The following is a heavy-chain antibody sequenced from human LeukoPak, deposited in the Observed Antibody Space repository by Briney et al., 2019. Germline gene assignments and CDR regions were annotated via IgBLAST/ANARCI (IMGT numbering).Heavy chain of an antibody. CDR1: GYTFTRYD. J-gene: IGHJ6*02. Sequence: ASVKVSCKASGYTFTRYDINWVRQAPGQGLEWLGWMNPNNGNTGYAQKFQDRVTMTRSTSIDTAYMELNTLTSDDTAAYYCARGFYYYGLDVWGQGTTVTVSS. CDR3: ARGFYYYGLDV. V-gene: IGHV1-8*01. CDR2: MNPNNGNT.